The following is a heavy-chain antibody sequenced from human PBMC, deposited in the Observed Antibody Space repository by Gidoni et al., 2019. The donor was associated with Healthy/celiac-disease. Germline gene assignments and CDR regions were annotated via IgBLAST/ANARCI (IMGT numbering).Heavy chain of an antibody. J-gene: IGHJ4*02. CDR3: ARCTIFGVVTPYYFDY. CDR2: IIPIFGTA. CDR1: GGTFSSYA. Sequence: VQLVQSGAEVKKPGSSVTVSCKASGGTFSSYAISWVRQAPGQGLEWMGGIIPIFGTANYAQKFQGRVTITADKSTSTAYMELSSLRSEDTAVYYCARCTIFGVVTPYYFDYWGQGTLVTVSS. V-gene: IGHV1-69*06. D-gene: IGHD3-3*01.